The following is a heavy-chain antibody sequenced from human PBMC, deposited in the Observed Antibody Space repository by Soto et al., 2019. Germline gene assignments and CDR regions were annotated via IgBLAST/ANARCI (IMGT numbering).Heavy chain of an antibody. CDR2: IRSKAYGGTT. CDR3: TRDHEDIVVVVAATPSDYYYGLDV. Sequence: GGSLRLSCTASGFTFGDYAMSWFRQAPGKGLEWVGFIRSKAYGGTTEYAASVKGRFTISRDDSKSIAYLQMNSLKTEDTAVYYCTRDHEDIVVVVAATPSDYYYGLDVWGQGTTVTLSS. CDR1: GFTFGDYA. D-gene: IGHD2-15*01. V-gene: IGHV3-49*03. J-gene: IGHJ6*02.